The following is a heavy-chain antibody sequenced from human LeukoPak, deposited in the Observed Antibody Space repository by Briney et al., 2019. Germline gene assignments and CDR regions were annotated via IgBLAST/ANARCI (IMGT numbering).Heavy chain of an antibody. CDR3: ARDREGESSSDRAFDI. CDR1: GGSISSYY. CDR2: IYYSGST. J-gene: IGHJ3*02. D-gene: IGHD6-13*01. V-gene: IGHV4-59*01. Sequence: SETLSLTCTVSGGSISSYYWSWIRQPPGKGLEWIGYIYYSGSTNYNPSLKSRVTISVDTSKNQFSLKLSSVTAADTAVYYCARDREGESSSDRAFDIWGQGTMVTVSS.